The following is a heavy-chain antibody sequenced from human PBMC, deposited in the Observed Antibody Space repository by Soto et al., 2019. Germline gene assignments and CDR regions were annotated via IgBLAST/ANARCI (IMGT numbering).Heavy chain of an antibody. V-gene: IGHV3-43*01. J-gene: IGHJ6*02. D-gene: IGHD4-4*01. Sequence: GGSLRLSCAASGFTFDDYTMHWVRQAPGKGLEWVSLISWDGGSTYYADSVKGRFTISRDNSKNSLYLQMNSLRTEDTALFYCARGMTTVTTSTYYYGMDVWGQGTTVTVSS. CDR2: ISWDGGST. CDR3: ARGMTTVTTSTYYYGMDV. CDR1: GFTFDDYT.